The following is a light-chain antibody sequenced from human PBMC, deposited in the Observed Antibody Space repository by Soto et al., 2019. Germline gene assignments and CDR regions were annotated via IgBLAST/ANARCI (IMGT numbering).Light chain of an antibody. CDR1: NNDVGAHNL. J-gene: IGLJ2*01. CDR3: SSYTMSTTII. V-gene: IGLV2-14*03. CDR2: DVS. Sequence: QSVLTQPASVSVSPGQSITISCTGTNNDVGAHNLVSWYQHHPGKAPRLIISDVSNRPSGFSNRFSASKSGKTASLTISGLQAEDEADYYCSSYTMSTTIIFGRGTKLTVL.